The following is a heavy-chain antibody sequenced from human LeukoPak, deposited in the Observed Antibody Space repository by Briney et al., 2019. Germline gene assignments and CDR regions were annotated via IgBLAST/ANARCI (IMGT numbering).Heavy chain of an antibody. V-gene: IGHV4-4*07. CDR2: IYTSGST. Sequence: SETLSLTCTVSGGSISSYYWSWIRQPAGKGLEWIGRIYTSGSTNYNPSLKSRVTMSVDTSKNQFSLKLSSVTAADTAVYYCARLPNHQLLKFGASYYYYGMDVWGQGTTVTVSS. CDR1: GGSISSYY. D-gene: IGHD2-2*01. CDR3: ARLPNHQLLKFGASYYYYGMDV. J-gene: IGHJ6*02.